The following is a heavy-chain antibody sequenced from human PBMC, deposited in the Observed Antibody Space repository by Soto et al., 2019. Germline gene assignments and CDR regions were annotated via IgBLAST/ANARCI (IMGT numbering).Heavy chain of an antibody. J-gene: IGHJ6*03. CDR3: ARVIDSNLDYYYYYMDV. CDR1: GFTVSSNY. V-gene: IGHV3-53*04. D-gene: IGHD4-4*01. Sequence: GGSLRLSCAASGFTVSSNYMSWVRQAPGKGLEWVSVIYSGGSTYYADSVKGRFTISRHNSKNTMYLQMNSLRAEDTAVYYCARVIDSNLDYYYYYMDVWGKGTTVTVSS. CDR2: IYSGGST.